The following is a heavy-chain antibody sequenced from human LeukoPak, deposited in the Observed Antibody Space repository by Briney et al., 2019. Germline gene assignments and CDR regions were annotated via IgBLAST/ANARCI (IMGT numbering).Heavy chain of an antibody. CDR2: ISAYNGNT. CDR3: ASHIRGGLDRRNYYLDY. V-gene: IGHV1-18*01. CDR1: GYTFTSYG. D-gene: IGHD1-1*01. J-gene: IGHJ4*02. Sequence: VASVKVSCKASGYTFTSYGISWVRQAPGQGLEWMGWISAYNGNTNYAQKFQGRVTITADKSTSTAYMELSSLRSEDTAVYFCASHIRGGLDRRNYYLDYWGQGTLVTVSS.